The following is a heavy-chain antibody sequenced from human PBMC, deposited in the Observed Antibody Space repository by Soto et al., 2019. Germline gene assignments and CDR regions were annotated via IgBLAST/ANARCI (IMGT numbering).Heavy chain of an antibody. CDR2: IDPSDSQT. J-gene: IGHJ4*02. V-gene: IGHV5-10-1*01. CDR1: GYSFAAYW. D-gene: IGHD3-22*01. Sequence: PGESLKISCKGSGYSFAAYWITWVRQKPGKGLEWMGRIDPSDSQTYYSPSFRGHVTISATKSITTVFLQWSSLRASDTAMYYCARQIYDSDTGPNFKYYFDSWGQGTPVTVSS. CDR3: ARQIYDSDTGPNFKYYFDS.